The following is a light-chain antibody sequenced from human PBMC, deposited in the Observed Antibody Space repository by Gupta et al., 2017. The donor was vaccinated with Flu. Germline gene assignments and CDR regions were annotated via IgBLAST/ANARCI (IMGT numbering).Light chain of an antibody. CDR2: ETD. CDR1: SSNIENNY. V-gene: IGLV1-51*02. CDR3: GTWDNSLSAWV. J-gene: IGLJ3*02. Sequence: KVTISSSGKSSNIENNYVAWYQHLPGTAPKLIIYETDKQPSGIPDRFSGSKSGTSATLGITGVQTGDEADYYCGTWDNSLSAWVFGGGTKLTVL.